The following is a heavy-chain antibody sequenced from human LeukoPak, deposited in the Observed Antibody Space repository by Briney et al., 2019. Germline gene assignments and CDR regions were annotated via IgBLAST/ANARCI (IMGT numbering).Heavy chain of an antibody. D-gene: IGHD4-17*01. CDR2: IHYSGST. V-gene: IGHV4-59*01. J-gene: IGHJ4*02. CDR1: GGSISSYY. Sequence: SETLSLTCTVSGGSISSYYWSWIRQPPGKGLEWIGYIHYSGSTTYNPSLKSRDTISVDTSKNQFSLKLSSVTAADTDVYYCARGFAYGDTGSFDYWGQGTLVTVSS. CDR3: ARGFAYGDTGSFDY.